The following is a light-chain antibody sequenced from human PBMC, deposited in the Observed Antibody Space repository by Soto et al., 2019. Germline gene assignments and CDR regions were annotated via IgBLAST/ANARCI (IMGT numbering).Light chain of an antibody. CDR1: QSVSNNY. J-gene: IGKJ2*01. CDR3: QQYGSSPPYT. Sequence: EVVLTQSPGTLSLSPWERATLSCRASQSVSNNYLAWYQQKPGQSPKLLIFGSSDRATGIPDRFSGSGSGTDFTLTISSLEPEDFAVYYCQQYGSSPPYTFGQGTKLEIK. CDR2: GSS. V-gene: IGKV3-20*01.